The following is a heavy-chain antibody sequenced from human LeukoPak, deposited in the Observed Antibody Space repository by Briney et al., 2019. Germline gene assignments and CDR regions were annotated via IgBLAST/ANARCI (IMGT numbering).Heavy chain of an antibody. D-gene: IGHD3-22*01. V-gene: IGHV3-21*06. Sequence: KPGGSLRLSCAASGFSFSSYSFNWVRQAPGKGLEWVSSINTVSSYIHYADSLKGRFTISRDNAKNSVYLQMDSLRAEDSAVYYCARLRRDTDSSGFFYYYDYWGQGTLVTVSS. CDR3: ARLRRDTDSSGFFYYYDY. CDR2: INTVSSYI. J-gene: IGHJ4*02. CDR1: GFSFSSYS.